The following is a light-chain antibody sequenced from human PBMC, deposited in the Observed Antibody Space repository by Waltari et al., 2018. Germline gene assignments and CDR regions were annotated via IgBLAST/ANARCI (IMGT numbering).Light chain of an antibody. CDR2: EVT. J-gene: IGLJ1*01. Sequence: QSALTQPPSAAGSPGQSVTISCTGTSSDVGAYNYFPWYQQHPGKAPKLLIYEVTKRPSGVPDRFSGSKSGNTASLTVSGLQAEDEADYYCSSYAGSNNYVVGAGTKVSVL. CDR3: SSYAGSNNYV. CDR1: SSDVGAYNY. V-gene: IGLV2-8*01.